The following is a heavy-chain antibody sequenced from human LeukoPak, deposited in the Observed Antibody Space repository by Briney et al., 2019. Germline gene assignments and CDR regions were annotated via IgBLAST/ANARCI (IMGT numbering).Heavy chain of an antibody. CDR2: INPKSGDT. D-gene: IGHD3-22*01. CDR3: ARDYTYYDSSGYLLDAFDI. CDR1: GYAFSDNY. Sequence: ASVKVSCKASGYAFSDNYVHWVRQAPGQGLEWMGWINPKSGDTNYAQKFQGRVTMTRDTSISTAYMELSRLRSDDTAVYFCARDYTYYDSSGYLLDAFDIWGQGTMITVS. V-gene: IGHV1-2*02. J-gene: IGHJ3*02.